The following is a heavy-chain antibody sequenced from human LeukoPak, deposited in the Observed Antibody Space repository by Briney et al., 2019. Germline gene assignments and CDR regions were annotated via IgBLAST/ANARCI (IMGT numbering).Heavy chain of an antibody. CDR1: GFSVSSNY. J-gene: IGHJ6*03. CDR3: ARHDRGGATVDSDYYYYMDV. CDR2: IYSGGPT. Sequence: PGGSLTLSCVASGFSVSSNYLSSVRQAPGNGLDLVSVIYSGGPTYYPDSVKRRFTTSRDNSTNTLYLQMNRLRTADTAVYYCARHDRGGATVDSDYYYYMDVWGKGTAVTVSS. D-gene: IGHD4-23*01. V-gene: IGHV3-53*01.